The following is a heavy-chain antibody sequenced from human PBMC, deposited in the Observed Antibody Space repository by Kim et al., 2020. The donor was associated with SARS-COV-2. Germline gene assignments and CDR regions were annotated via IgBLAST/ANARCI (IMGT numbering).Heavy chain of an antibody. J-gene: IGHJ4*01. V-gene: IGHV4-59*01. Sequence: SETLSLTCTVSGGSISSDYWSWIRQPPGKGLEWIGSIYYRGNTKYNPSLKSGVTISVDTSTNQFSLKLRSVTAADTAVYYCARAPRVWLQHHGWYYFDD. CDR3: ARAPRVWLQHHGWYYFDD. CDR1: GGSISSDY. D-gene: IGHD5-12*01. CDR2: IYYRGNT.